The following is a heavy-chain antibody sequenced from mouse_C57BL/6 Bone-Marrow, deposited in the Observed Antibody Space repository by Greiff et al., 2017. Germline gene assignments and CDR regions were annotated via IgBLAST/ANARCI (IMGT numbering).Heavy chain of an antibody. CDR2: ILPGSGST. V-gene: IGHV1-9*01. Sequence: VQLQQSGAELMKPGASVKLSCKATGYTFTGYWIEWVKQRPGHGLEWIGEILPGSGSTNYNEKFKGKATFTADTSSNTAYMQHSSLTTEDSAIYYCARGGNLYGKYEFAYWGQGTLVTVSA. CDR3: ARGGNLYGKYEFAY. D-gene: IGHD2-1*01. CDR1: GYTFTGYW. J-gene: IGHJ3*01.